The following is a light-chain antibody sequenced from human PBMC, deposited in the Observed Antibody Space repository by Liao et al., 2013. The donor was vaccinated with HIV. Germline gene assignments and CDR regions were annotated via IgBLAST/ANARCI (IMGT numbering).Light chain of an antibody. J-gene: IGLJ1*01. V-gene: IGLV3-21*01. CDR3: QAWDNTLYV. CDR2: YDS. Sequence: SSVLTQPPSVSLAPGKTARITCGGNNIGSKSVHWYQQKPGQAPVLVIYYDSDRPSGIPERFSGSNSGSTATLTISRVEAGDEADYYCQAWDNTLYVFGSGTKVTVL. CDR1: NIGSKS.